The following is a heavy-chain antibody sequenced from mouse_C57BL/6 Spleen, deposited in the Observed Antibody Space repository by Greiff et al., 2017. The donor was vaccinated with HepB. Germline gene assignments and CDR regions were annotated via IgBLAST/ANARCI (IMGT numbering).Heavy chain of an antibody. CDR2: IWRGGST. CDR1: GFSLTSYG. V-gene: IGHV2-5*01. Sequence: QVQLKESGPGLVQPSQSLSITCTVSGFSLTSYGVHWVRQSPGKGLEWLGVIWRGGSTDYNAAFMSRLSITKDNSKSQVFFKMNSLQADDTAIYYCAKNGGFGSSFAWFAYWGQGTLVTVSA. D-gene: IGHD1-1*01. CDR3: AKNGGFGSSFAWFAY. J-gene: IGHJ3*01.